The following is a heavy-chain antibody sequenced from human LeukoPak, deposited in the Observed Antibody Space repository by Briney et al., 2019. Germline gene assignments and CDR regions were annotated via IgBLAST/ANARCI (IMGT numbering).Heavy chain of an antibody. CDR3: ARGYQLLHNGMDV. Sequence: SQTLSLTCTVSGGSLSSGDYYWSWIRQPPGKGLEWLGYFYYSGSTYYNPSLKSRVTISVGTSKNQFSLKLSSVTAAHTAVYYCARGYQLLHNGMDVWGKGATVTVSS. V-gene: IGHV4-30-4*01. D-gene: IGHD2-2*01. CDR1: GGSLSSGDYY. J-gene: IGHJ6*04. CDR2: FYYSGST.